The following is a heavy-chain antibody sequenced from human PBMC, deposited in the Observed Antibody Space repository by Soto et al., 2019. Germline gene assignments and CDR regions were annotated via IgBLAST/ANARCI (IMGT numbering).Heavy chain of an antibody. Sequence: EVQLLESGGGLVQPGGSLRLSCAASGFTFSSYAMSWVRQAPGKGLEWVSAISGSGGSTFYADSVKGRFTISRDTSKNTLFLQMNSLRAEDTAVYYCVKDRGRGYDWFDSWGQGTLVTVSS. J-gene: IGHJ5*01. V-gene: IGHV3-23*01. CDR1: GFTFSSYA. CDR2: ISGSGGST. CDR3: VKDRGRGYDWFDS. D-gene: IGHD5-12*01.